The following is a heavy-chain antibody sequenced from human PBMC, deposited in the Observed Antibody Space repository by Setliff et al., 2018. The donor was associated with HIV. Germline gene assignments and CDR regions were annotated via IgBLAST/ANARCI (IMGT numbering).Heavy chain of an antibody. D-gene: IGHD3-22*01. Sequence: SCAASGFIFSSYAISWVRQAPGQGLEWMGGIIPIFGTANYAQKFQGRVTITADESTSTAYMELSSLRSEDTAVYYCARLTLSYYDSSGDRPGGSGYWGQGTLVTVSS. V-gene: IGHV1-69*01. J-gene: IGHJ4*02. CDR3: ARLTLSYYDSSGDRPGGSGY. CDR2: IIPIFGTA. CDR1: GFIFSSYA.